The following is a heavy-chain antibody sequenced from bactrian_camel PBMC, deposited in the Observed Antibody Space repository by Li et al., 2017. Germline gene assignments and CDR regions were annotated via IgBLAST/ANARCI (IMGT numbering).Heavy chain of an antibody. CDR2: IGTNGVTT. CDR3: AARYQGGFGLGGLCTDVLGDFPY. V-gene: IGHV3S1*01. CDR1: GYHHSAYC. Sequence: HVQLVESGGGSVQTGGSLRLSCAASGYHHSAYCLAWFRQAPGKAREGVAGIGTNGVTTTTDSVKGRFTISRDSAKTTLFLEMNSLKLDDTAMYYCAARYQGGFGLGGLCTDVLGDFPYWGQGTQVTVSS. J-gene: IGHJ4*01. D-gene: IGHD5*01.